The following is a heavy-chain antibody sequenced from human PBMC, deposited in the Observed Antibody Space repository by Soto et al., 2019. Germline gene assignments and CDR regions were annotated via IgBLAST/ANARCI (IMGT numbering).Heavy chain of an antibody. Sequence: GGSLRLSCAASGFTFSDYYMSWIRQAPGKGLEWVSYISSSDSIVSYADSVKGRFTISRDNARNSLYLQMNSLRAEDTAVYFCARDLGYYDSSGYFDYWGQGTLVTVSS. V-gene: IGHV3-11*01. CDR3: ARDLGYYDSSGYFDY. CDR2: ISSSDSIV. D-gene: IGHD3-22*01. CDR1: GFTFSDYY. J-gene: IGHJ4*02.